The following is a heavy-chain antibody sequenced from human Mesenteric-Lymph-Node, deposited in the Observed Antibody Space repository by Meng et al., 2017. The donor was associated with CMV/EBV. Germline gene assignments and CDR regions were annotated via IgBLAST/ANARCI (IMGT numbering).Heavy chain of an antibody. CDR2: VFYSGST. CDR1: GGSISSDDYS. D-gene: IGHD3-10*01. Sequence: SGGSISSDDYSWSWIRQHPGKGLEWIGYVFYSGSTYYNPSLKSRVTISVDTSKNHFSLKLSSVTAADTAVYYCARDPYGSGSSALDKWGQGTLVTVSS. CDR3: ARDPYGSGSSALDK. V-gene: IGHV4-31*02. J-gene: IGHJ4*02.